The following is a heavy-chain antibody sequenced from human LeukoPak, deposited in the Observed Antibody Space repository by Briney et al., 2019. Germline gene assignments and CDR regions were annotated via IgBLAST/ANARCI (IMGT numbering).Heavy chain of an antibody. Sequence: GGSLRLSCAASGFTFSSYWMSWVRQAPGKGLEWVANIKQDGSEKYYVDSVKGRFTISRDNAKNSLYLQMNSLRAEDTAVYYCARDLYDFWSGYSHDAFDIWGQGTMVAVSS. D-gene: IGHD3-3*01. J-gene: IGHJ3*02. CDR3: ARDLYDFWSGYSHDAFDI. V-gene: IGHV3-7*01. CDR2: IKQDGSEK. CDR1: GFTFSSYW.